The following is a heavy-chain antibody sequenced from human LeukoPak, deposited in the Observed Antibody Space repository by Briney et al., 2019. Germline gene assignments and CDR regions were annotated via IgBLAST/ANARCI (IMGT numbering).Heavy chain of an antibody. D-gene: IGHD3-22*01. CDR2: ISSSSSYI. CDR3: ARGGLYYYDSSGYQGG. CDR1: GFTFSSYS. Sequence: GGSLRLSCAASGFTFSSYSMNWVRQAPGKGLEWVSSISSSSSYIYYADSVKGRFTISRDNAKNSLYLQMNSLRAEDTAVYYCARGGLYYYDSSGYQGGWGQGTLVTVSS. J-gene: IGHJ4*02. V-gene: IGHV3-21*01.